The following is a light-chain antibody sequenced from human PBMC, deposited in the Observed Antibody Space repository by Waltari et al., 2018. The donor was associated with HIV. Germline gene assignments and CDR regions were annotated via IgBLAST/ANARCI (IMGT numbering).Light chain of an antibody. CDR2: TNS. Sequence: QSVLTQPPSVSGAPGQRVTLSCAGSSSNIGAGYDVHWYQQLPGTAPNLLIHTNSNRPSGVPDRFSGSKSGTLASLAITGLQAEDEADYYCQSYDSSLSSSVFGGGTKLTVL. CDR1: SSNIGAGYD. J-gene: IGLJ3*02. CDR3: QSYDSSLSSSV. V-gene: IGLV1-40*01.